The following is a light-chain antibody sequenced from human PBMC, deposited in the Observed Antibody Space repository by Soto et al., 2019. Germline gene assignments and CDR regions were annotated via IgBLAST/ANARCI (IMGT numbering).Light chain of an antibody. V-gene: IGKV3-11*01. CDR1: QSVGRY. J-gene: IGKJ1*01. CDR3: QHRNNWPWT. CDR2: AAS. Sequence: EIVLTQSPAILSLSPGEGATLSCSASQSVGRYLVWYQQKPGQAPSLLIYAASTRATGVPARFSGSGSGTDFTLSISSLESEDFAVYSCQHRNNWPWTLGQGTKV.